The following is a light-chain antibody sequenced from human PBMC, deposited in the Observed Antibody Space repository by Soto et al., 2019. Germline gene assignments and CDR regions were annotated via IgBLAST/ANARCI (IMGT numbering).Light chain of an antibody. CDR1: QNFNSY. J-gene: IGKJ4*01. CDR3: QQRSKWPLT. CDR2: DAS. V-gene: IGKV3-11*01. Sequence: EIVLTQSPATLSLSPGEGATLSCRASQNFNSYLVWYQQKPGQAPRLLIYDASNRATDIPARFSGSGSGTDFTLAISSLEPEDFAVYYCQQRSKWPLTFGGGTKVEIK.